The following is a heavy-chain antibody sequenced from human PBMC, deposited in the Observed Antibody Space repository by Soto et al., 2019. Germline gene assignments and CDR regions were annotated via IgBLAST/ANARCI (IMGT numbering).Heavy chain of an antibody. D-gene: IGHD2-15*01. CDR1: GFTFRSFD. CDR3: ERGQEVGAHFFDS. CDR2: IGTIGDT. Sequence: EVQLVESGGGLVQPGGSLRLTCAASGFTFRSFDFHWVRQATGKGLEWVATIGTIGDTYYPVSVKGRFTVSRENANSSVSLQMDSLRVGDTAVYFCERGQEVGAHFFDSWGQGTPVTVSS. V-gene: IGHV3-13*01. J-gene: IGHJ4*02.